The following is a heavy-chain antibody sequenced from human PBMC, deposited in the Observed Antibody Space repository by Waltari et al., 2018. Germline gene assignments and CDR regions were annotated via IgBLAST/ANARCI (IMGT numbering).Heavy chain of an antibody. CDR1: GFTFSSYW. V-gene: IGHV3-7*01. D-gene: IGHD6-19*01. CDR3: ARVAVAVADPYYYYYGMDV. J-gene: IGHJ6*02. Sequence: EVQLVESGGGLVQPGGSLRLSCAASGFTFSSYWMSWVRQAPGKGLGWVANIKQGGSGKSYVDSVKGGFPISRDNAKNSLDLQMNSLRAEDTAVYYCARVAVAVADPYYYYYGMDVWGQGTTVTVSS. CDR2: IKQGGSGK.